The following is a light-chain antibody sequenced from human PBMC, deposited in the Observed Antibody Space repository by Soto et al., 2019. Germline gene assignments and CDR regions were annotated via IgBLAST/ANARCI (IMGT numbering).Light chain of an antibody. CDR2: EVT. Sequence: QSAVTQPASVSGSPGQSITISCTGTSSDVGSHNFVSWYQQRPGKAPHLMFFEVTKRPSGVSSRFAASKSGTTASLTISRGQAEDAADYYCCSYAGTTAWVFGGGTKLTVL. CDR1: SSDVGSHNF. V-gene: IGLV2-23*02. CDR3: CSYAGTTAWV. J-gene: IGLJ3*02.